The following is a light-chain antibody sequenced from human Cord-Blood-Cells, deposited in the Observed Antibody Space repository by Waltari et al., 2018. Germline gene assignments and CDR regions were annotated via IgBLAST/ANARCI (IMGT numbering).Light chain of an antibody. CDR2: EGS. J-gene: IGLJ3*02. Sequence: QSALTQPASVSGSPGQSITIPRPGTTSDVGGYNLVSWYQQHPGKAPKLMIYEGSNRPSGVSNRFSGSKSGNTASLTSSGLQAEDEADYYCCSYAGSSTWVFGGGTKLTVL. V-gene: IGLV2-23*01. CDR1: TSDVGGYNL. CDR3: CSYAGSSTWV.